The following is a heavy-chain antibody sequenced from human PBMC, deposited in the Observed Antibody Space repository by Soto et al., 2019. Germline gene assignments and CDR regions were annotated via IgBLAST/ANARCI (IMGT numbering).Heavy chain of an antibody. CDR2: TIPALGKT. J-gene: IGHJ6*02. D-gene: IGHD3-10*01. CDR1: GYNFKKNV. CDR3: ARGPFRPSAMDV. Sequence: SVKCSFKPSGYNFKKNVFTWVRQAPGQGLDCMGGTIPALGKTHYIENFQGRVTITVDDETRTVYMEVREMTSEDTAIYYCARGPFRPSAMDVWAQGTTVTVSS. V-gene: IGHV1-69*10.